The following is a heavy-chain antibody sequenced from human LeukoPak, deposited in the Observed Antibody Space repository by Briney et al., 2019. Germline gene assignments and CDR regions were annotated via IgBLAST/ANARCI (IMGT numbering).Heavy chain of an antibody. CDR1: GFTFSSYG. V-gene: IGHV3-33*01. CDR3: ARAEGLTIGTD. J-gene: IGHJ4*02. CDR2: IWYDGSNK. Sequence: GGSLRLSCAASGFTFSSYGMHWVRQAPGKGLEWVAVIWYDGSNKYYADSVKGRFTISRDNSKNTLYLQMNSLRAEDTAVYYCARAEGLTIGTDWGQGTLVTVSS. D-gene: IGHD3-9*01.